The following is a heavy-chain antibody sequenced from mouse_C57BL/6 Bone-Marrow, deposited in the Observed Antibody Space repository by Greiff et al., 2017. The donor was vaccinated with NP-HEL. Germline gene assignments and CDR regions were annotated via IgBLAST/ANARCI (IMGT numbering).Heavy chain of an antibody. J-gene: IGHJ1*03. CDR3: ARDYYGSSYVWYFDV. Sequence: QVQLQQSGAELARPGASVKLSCKASGYTFTSYGISWVKQRTGQGLEWIGEIYPRSGNTYYNEKFKGKATLTADKSSSTAYMELRSLTSEDSAVYSCARDYYGSSYVWYFDVWGTGTTVTVSS. CDR1: GYTFTSYG. D-gene: IGHD1-1*01. V-gene: IGHV1-81*01. CDR2: IYPRSGNT.